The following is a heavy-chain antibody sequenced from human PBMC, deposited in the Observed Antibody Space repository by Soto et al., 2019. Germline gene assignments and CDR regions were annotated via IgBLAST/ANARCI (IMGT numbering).Heavy chain of an antibody. D-gene: IGHD3-10*01. CDR1: GGSISSGGYS. Sequence: TLSLNCAVTGGSISSGGYSWSRIRQPPEKGLEWIGYIYHSGSTYYNPSLKSRVTISVDRSKNQFSLKLSSVTAADTAVYYCARCAQDYYGSGSYYNRDYWGQGTLVSVSS. J-gene: IGHJ4*02. CDR2: IYHSGST. V-gene: IGHV4-30-2*01. CDR3: ARCAQDYYGSGSYYNRDY.